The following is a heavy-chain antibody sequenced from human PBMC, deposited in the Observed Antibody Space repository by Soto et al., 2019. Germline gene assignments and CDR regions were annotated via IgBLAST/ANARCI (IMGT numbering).Heavy chain of an antibody. CDR2: IKQDGSEK. D-gene: IGHD4-17*01. J-gene: IGHJ4*02. CDR1: GFTVSSYW. V-gene: IGHV3-7*05. CDR3: ARGSDDYGDYVTAFDY. Sequence: PGGSLRLSCAASGFTVSSYWMSWVRQAPGKGLEWVANIKQDGSEKYYVDSVKGRFTISRDNAKNSLYLQMNSLRAEDTAVYYCARGSDDYGDYVTAFDYWGQGTLVTVSS.